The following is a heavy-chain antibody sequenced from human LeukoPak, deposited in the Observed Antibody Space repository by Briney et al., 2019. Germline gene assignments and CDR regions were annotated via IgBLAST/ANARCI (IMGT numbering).Heavy chain of an antibody. D-gene: IGHD1-26*01. V-gene: IGHV4-59*01. CDR3: AREGGYSGSYFDY. CDR1: GGSISSYY. Sequence: SETLSLTCTVSGGSISSYYWSWIRQPPGQGLEWIGYIYYSGSTNYNPSLKSRVTISVDTSKNQFSLKLSSVTAADTAVYYCAREGGYSGSYFDYWGQGTLVTVSS. CDR2: IYYSGST. J-gene: IGHJ4*02.